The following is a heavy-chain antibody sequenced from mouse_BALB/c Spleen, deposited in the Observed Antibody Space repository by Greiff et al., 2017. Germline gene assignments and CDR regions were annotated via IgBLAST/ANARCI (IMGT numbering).Heavy chain of an antibody. CDR3: ARTTTVVDPYAMDY. Sequence: QVQLKESGPGLVAPSPTLSIPCTASGFSLPGYGVNWVRQPPGKGLEWLGMIWGDGSTDYNSALKSRLSISKDNSKSQVFLKMNSLQTDDTARYYCARTTTVVDPYAMDYWGQGTSVTVSS. D-gene: IGHD1-1*01. CDR1: GFSLPGYG. J-gene: IGHJ4*01. CDR2: IWGDGST. V-gene: IGHV2-6-7*01.